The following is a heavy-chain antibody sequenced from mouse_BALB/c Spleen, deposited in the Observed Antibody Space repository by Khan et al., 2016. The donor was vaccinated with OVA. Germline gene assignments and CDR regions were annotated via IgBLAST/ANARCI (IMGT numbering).Heavy chain of an antibody. CDR2: ISYSGRT. D-gene: IGHD1-1*01. CDR3: ARSVTITTVVATDFDY. J-gene: IGHJ2*01. CDR1: GYSITSDYA. Sequence: EVQLQESGPGLVKPSQSLSLTCTVTGYSITSDYAWNWIRQFPGNKLEWMGYISYSGRTSYNPSLKSRISITLDTSTNQFFLQLNSVTTEDTATDYCARSVTITTVVATDFDYWGQGTTLTVSS. V-gene: IGHV3-2*02.